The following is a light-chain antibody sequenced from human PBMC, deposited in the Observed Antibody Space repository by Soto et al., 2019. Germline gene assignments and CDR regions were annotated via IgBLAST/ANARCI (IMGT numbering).Light chain of an antibody. V-gene: IGKV1-39*01. Sequence: DIPMTQSPSSLSASVGDRVTITCRASRSLSNYLNWYQHKPGKAPKLLIYAASTLQNGVPSGFSGSGAGTDCTLTIGSLQPDDFGTCYCPESYHIPGLTYGGGIKVEIK. CDR1: RSLSNY. CDR3: PESYHIPGLT. J-gene: IGKJ4*01. CDR2: AAS.